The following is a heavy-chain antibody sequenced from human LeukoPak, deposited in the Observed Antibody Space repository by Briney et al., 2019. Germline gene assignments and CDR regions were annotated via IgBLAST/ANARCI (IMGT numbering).Heavy chain of an antibody. CDR2: ISSSSSYI. D-gene: IGHD1-26*01. V-gene: IGHV3-21*01. CDR1: GFTFSSYS. J-gene: IGHJ6*02. CDR3: ARDRRASIFTMDV. Sequence: PGGSLRLSCAASGFTFSSYSMNWVRQAPGKGLEGVSSISSSSSYIYYADSVKGRFTISRDNAKNSLYLQMNSLRAEDTAVYYCARDRRASIFTMDVWGQGTTVTVSS.